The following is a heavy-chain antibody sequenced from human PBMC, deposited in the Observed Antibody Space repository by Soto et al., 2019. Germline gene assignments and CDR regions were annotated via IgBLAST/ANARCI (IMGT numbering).Heavy chain of an antibody. V-gene: IGHV3-73*01. CDR2: IRSKANSYAT. J-gene: IGHJ4*02. Sequence: GGSLRLSCAASGFTFSGSAMHWVRQASGKGPEWVGRIRSKANSYATAYAASVKGRFTISRDDSKNTAYLQMNSLKTEDTAVYYCSYYYDSSGYYSFDYWGQETLVTVSS. CDR1: GFTFSGSA. CDR3: SYYYDSSGYYSFDY. D-gene: IGHD3-22*01.